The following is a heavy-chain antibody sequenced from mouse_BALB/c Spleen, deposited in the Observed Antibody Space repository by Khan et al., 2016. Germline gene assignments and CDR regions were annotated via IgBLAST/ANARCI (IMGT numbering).Heavy chain of an antibody. Sequence: QIQLVQSGPELKKPGETVKISCKASGYTFTNYGMNWVKQAPGKGLKWMGWINTYTGEPTYADDFKGRFAFSLETSASTAYLQINNLKNEDTATYFCARDVGSSYGWFAYWGQGTLVTVSA. J-gene: IGHJ3*01. D-gene: IGHD1-1*01. CDR2: INTYTGEP. CDR1: GYTFTNYG. V-gene: IGHV9-3-1*01. CDR3: ARDVGSSYGWFAY.